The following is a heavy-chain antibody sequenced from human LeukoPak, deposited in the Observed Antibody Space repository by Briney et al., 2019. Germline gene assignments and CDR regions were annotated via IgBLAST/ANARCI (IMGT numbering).Heavy chain of an antibody. Sequence: GGSLRLSCAASGFTFSSYAMSWVRQAPGKGLEWVSAISGSGGSTYYADSVKGRFTISRDNSKNTLYLQMNSLRAEDTAVYYCARSFGGSYFYYYYGMDVWGQGTTVTVSS. CDR2: ISGSGGST. D-gene: IGHD1-26*01. J-gene: IGHJ6*02. CDR1: GFTFSSYA. V-gene: IGHV3-23*01. CDR3: ARSFGGSYFYYYYGMDV.